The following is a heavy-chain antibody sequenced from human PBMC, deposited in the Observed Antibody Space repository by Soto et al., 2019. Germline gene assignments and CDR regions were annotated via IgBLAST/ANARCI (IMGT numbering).Heavy chain of an antibody. J-gene: IGHJ4*02. CDR2: IYPADSHT. CDR1: GFTFSTNW. Sequence: EVQLVQSGAEVKKPGESLKISCKGSGFTFSTNWIGWVRQMPGKGLEWMGIIYPADSHTRYSPSFQGQVTISADKSITTAYLQWSSLKASDTAIYYCARRITISGVLSHFAYWGQGTLVTVSS. D-gene: IGHD3-3*01. V-gene: IGHV5-51*03. CDR3: ARRITISGVLSHFAY.